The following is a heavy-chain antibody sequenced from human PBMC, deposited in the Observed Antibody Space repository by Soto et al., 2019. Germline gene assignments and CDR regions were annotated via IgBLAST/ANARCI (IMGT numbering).Heavy chain of an antibody. Sequence: PGGSLSLSCAASGFTLSSYWMSWVRQAPGKGLEWVSNIRSSSSYIYYADSVKGRFTISRDNAKNSLYLQMNSLRAEDTAVYYCARGPYCSSTSCYGVMDVWGKGTTVTVSS. CDR2: IRSSSSYI. V-gene: IGHV3-21*05. CDR1: GFTLSSYW. J-gene: IGHJ6*04. D-gene: IGHD2-2*01. CDR3: ARGPYCSSTSCYGVMDV.